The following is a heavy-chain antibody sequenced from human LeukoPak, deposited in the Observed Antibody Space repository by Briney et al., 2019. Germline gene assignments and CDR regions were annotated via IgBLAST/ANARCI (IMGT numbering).Heavy chain of an antibody. V-gene: IGHV3-74*01. CDR3: AKTGFQWGEYFYYMDV. J-gene: IGHJ6*03. D-gene: IGHD1-14*01. Sequence: HPGGSLRLSCAASGFTFSSYWMHWVRQAPGKGLVWVSRINTDGSSTSYADSVKGRFTISRDNAKNMLYLQMNSLRAEDTAVYYCAKTGFQWGEYFYYMDVWGKGTTVTVSS. CDR2: INTDGSST. CDR1: GFTFSSYW.